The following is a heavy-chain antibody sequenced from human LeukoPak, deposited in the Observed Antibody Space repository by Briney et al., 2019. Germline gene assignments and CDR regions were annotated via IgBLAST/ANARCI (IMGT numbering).Heavy chain of an antibody. V-gene: IGHV1-69*04. CDR1: GGTFSSYA. Sequence: SVKVSFKASGGTFSSYAIRGVRQAPGQGLEWMGRTIPILGIADYAQKFQGRVTITADKSTSTAYMELSSLRSEDTAVYYCAIGALNWSDDNWFDPWGEGTLVTVSS. J-gene: IGHJ5*02. CDR2: TIPILGIA. D-gene: IGHD1-1*01. CDR3: AIGALNWSDDNWFDP.